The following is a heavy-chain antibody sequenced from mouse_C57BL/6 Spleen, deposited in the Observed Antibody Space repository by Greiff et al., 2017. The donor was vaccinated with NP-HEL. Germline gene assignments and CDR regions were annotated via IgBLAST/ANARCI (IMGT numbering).Heavy chain of an antibody. CDR3: VTAQATWGFFAY. CDR1: GYTFTSYW. Sequence: QVQLKESGAELVMPGASVKLSCKASGYTFTSYWMHWVKQRPGQGLEWIGEIDPSDSYTNYNQKFKGKSTLTVDKSSSTAYMQLSSLTSEDSAVYYCVTAQATWGFFAYWGQGTLVTVSA. J-gene: IGHJ3*01. CDR2: IDPSDSYT. V-gene: IGHV1-69*01. D-gene: IGHD3-2*02.